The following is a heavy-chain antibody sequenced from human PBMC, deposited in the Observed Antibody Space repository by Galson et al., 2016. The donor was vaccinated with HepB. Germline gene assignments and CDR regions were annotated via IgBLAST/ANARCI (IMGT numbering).Heavy chain of an antibody. V-gene: IGHV3-23*01. CDR2: ISGLGSNT. Sequence: SLRLSCAASGFTFSDYAMGWVRQAPGRGLEWVSGISGLGSNTYYADSVKGRVTVSRDNSKNTLHLQMSSLRAEDTAVYYCASSVAAAGNWFDPWGQGTLVTVSS. D-gene: IGHD6-13*01. J-gene: IGHJ5*02. CDR1: GFTFSDYA. CDR3: ASSVAAAGNWFDP.